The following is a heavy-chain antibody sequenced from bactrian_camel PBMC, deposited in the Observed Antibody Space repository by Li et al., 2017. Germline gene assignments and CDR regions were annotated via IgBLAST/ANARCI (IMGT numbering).Heavy chain of an antibody. CDR2: LDSDGNT. CDR3: AVRSEPYGYRCLAGSVDPGRYKS. CDR1: GYTTC. J-gene: IGHJ6*01. D-gene: IGHD3*01. V-gene: IGHV3S55*01. Sequence: QVQLVESGGGSVQAGESLSLSCEVSGYTTCMAWFRQAPGKEREGVATLDSDGNTHYADSVKGRFTISQDSPKNTLYLQMNSLKPEDTSMYFCAVRSEPYGYRCLAGSVDPGRYKSWGQGTQVTVS.